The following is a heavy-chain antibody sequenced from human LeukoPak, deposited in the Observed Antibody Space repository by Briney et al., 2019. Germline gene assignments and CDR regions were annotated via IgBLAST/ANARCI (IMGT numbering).Heavy chain of an antibody. CDR1: GFTFSSYA. Sequence: GGSLRLSCAASGFTFSSYAMHWVRQAPGKGLEWVAVISYDGSNKYYADSVKGRFTISRDNSKNTLYLQMNSLRAEDTAVYYCARDKASTKTGIAAAATNDPVFGYWGQGTQVTVSS. V-gene: IGHV3-30*01. CDR3: ARDKASTKTGIAAAATNDPVFGY. J-gene: IGHJ4*02. D-gene: IGHD6-13*01. CDR2: ISYDGSNK.